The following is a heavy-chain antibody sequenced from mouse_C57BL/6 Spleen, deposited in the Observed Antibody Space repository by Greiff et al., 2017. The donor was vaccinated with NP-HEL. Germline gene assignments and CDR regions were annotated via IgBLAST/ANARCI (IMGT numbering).Heavy chain of an antibody. CDR3: ARRHYGSGYFDY. D-gene: IGHD1-1*01. J-gene: IGHJ2*01. Sequence: EVQLVESGGDLVKPGGSLKLSCAASGFTFSSYGMSWVRQTPDKRLEWVATISSGGSYTYYPDSVKGRFTISRDNAKNTLYLQMSSLKSEDTAMYYCARRHYGSGYFDYWGQGTTLTVSS. CDR2: ISSGGSYT. CDR1: GFTFSSYG. V-gene: IGHV5-6*01.